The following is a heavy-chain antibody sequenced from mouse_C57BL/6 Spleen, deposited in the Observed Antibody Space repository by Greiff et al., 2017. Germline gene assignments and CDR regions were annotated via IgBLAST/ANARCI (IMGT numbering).Heavy chain of an antibody. D-gene: IGHD1-1*01. Sequence: VQLQQSGAELVKPGASVKISCKASGYAFSRYWLNWVKQRPGKGLEWIGQIYPGDGDTNYNGKFKGKATLTADKSSSTAYMQLSSLPSEDSAVYFCARDYGSSPWFAYWGQGTLVTVSA. CDR3: ARDYGSSPWFAY. V-gene: IGHV1-80*01. CDR1: GYAFSRYW. CDR2: IYPGDGDT. J-gene: IGHJ3*01.